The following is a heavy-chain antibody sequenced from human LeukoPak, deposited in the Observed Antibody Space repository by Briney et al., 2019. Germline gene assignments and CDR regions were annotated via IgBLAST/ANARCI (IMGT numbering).Heavy chain of an antibody. CDR3: AKERATTTAFDY. V-gene: IGHV3-23*01. CDR1: GFTFSTNS. J-gene: IGHJ4*02. Sequence: GGSLRLSCAASGFTFSTNSMTWARQAPGKGLEWVSIISGSGGSIYYTDSVKGRFTISRDNSKNTLYLQMNSLRVEDTAVYYCAKERATTTAFDYWGQGTLVTVSS. D-gene: IGHD1/OR15-1a*01. CDR2: ISGSGGSI.